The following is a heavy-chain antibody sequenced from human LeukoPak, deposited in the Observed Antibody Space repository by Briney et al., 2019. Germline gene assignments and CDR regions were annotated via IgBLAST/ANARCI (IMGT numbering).Heavy chain of an antibody. CDR1: GFTFSTYS. J-gene: IGHJ4*02. CDR2: ISETSSTI. V-gene: IGHV3-48*04. CDR3: ARARPSDY. Sequence: PGGSLRLSCAASGFTFSTYSMNWVRQAPGKGLEWVSHISETSSTIYYADSVKGRFTISRDNAKDSLYLQMNSLRAEDTAVYYCARARPSDYWGQGTLVTVSS.